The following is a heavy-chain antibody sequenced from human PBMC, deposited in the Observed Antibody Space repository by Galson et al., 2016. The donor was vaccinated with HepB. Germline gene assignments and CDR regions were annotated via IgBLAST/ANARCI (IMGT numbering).Heavy chain of an antibody. V-gene: IGHV3-53*01. CDR2: IYSGGST. CDR3: TRSQDYHPDF. J-gene: IGHJ4*02. Sequence: SLRLSCAASGFTVSSSYMSWVRQAPGKGLEWVSVIYSGGSTYYADSVKGRFTFSRDNSKNTLYLQMSSLRAEDTAVYYCTRSQDYHPDFWGQGTLVTVSS. D-gene: IGHD4-11*01. CDR1: GFTVSSSY.